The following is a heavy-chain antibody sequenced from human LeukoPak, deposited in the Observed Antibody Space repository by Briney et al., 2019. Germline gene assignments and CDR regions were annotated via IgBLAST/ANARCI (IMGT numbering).Heavy chain of an antibody. D-gene: IGHD1-26*01. CDR1: GFTFDNYG. J-gene: IGHJ3*02. V-gene: IGHV3-23*01. CDR3: AKAQRGSYLGAFDI. CDR2: ISGSGGST. Sequence: GGSLRLSCAASGFTFDNYGMHWVRQAPGKGLEWVSAISGSGGSTYYADSVKGRFTISRDNSKNTLYLQMNSLRAEDAAVYYCAKAQRGSYLGAFDIWGQGTMVTVSS.